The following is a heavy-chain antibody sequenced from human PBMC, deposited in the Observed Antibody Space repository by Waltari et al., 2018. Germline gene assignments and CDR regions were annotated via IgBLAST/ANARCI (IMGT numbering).Heavy chain of an antibody. V-gene: IGHV5-51*03. CDR2: IHVRDSKA. CDR1: GDKFSTYW. Sequence: EVRLVQSGAEVKKPGESLKISCKGSGDKFSTYWIVWVRQMPGKGRDWMGIIHVRDSKARDSPSFRGQVTMSADKSITTAYRQWSSLKASDTAMYYCARREHDYDYVGGSYRRVIDTFDIWGQGTRVTVSS. CDR3: ARREHDYDYVGGSYRRVIDTFDI. J-gene: IGHJ3*02. D-gene: IGHD3-16*02.